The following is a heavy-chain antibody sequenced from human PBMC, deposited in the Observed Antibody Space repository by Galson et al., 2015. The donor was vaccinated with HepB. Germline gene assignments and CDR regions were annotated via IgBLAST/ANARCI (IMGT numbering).Heavy chain of an antibody. V-gene: IGHV3-11*06. CDR3: ATQGDGYNFYPFPTGV. J-gene: IGHJ6*04. CDR2: ISSSSSYT. CDR1: GFTFSDYY. D-gene: IGHD5-24*01. Sequence: SLRLSCAASGFTFSDYYMSWIRQAPGKGLGWVSYISSSSSYTNYADSVKGRFTISRDNAKNSLYLQMNSLRAEDTAVYYCATQGDGYNFYPFPTGVWGKGTTVTVSS.